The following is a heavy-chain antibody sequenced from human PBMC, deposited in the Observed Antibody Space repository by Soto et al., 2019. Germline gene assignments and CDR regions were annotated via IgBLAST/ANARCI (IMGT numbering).Heavy chain of an antibody. V-gene: IGHV4-30-4*01. CDR1: GGSISSGDYY. J-gene: IGHJ5*02. Sequence: TSETLSLTCTVSGGSISSGDYYWSWIRQPPGKGLEWIGYIYYSGSTYYNPSLKSRVTISVDTSKNQFSLKLSSVTAADTAVYYCARGHGFLEWLLRWFDPWGQGTLVTVSS. CDR3: ARGHGFLEWLLRWFDP. CDR2: IYYSGST. D-gene: IGHD3-3*01.